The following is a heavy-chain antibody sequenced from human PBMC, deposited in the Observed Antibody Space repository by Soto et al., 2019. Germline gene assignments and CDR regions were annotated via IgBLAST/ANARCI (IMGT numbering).Heavy chain of an antibody. CDR2: IYYSGST. CDR1: GGSISSGDYY. Sequence: SETLSLTCTVSGGSISSGDYYWSWIRQVPGKGLEWIGYIYYSGSTYYNPSLKSRVAMSVDTSKNQFSLKLSSVTAADTAIYYCAKDGNPIPYLTGYYRLGWFDPWGQGTLVTVSS. J-gene: IGHJ5*02. D-gene: IGHD3-9*01. CDR3: AKDGNPIPYLTGYYRLGWFDP. V-gene: IGHV4-31*03.